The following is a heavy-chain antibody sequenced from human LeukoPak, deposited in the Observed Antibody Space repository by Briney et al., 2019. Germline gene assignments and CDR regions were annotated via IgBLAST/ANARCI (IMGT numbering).Heavy chain of an antibody. J-gene: IGHJ4*02. CDR3: AKRYSSSWYYFDY. CDR1: GFTFSSYA. CDR2: ISGSGGRT. Sequence: GGSLRLSCAASGFTFSSYAMSWVRQAPGKGLEWVSAISGSGGRTYYADSVKGRFTISRDNSKNTLYLQMNSLRAEDTAVYYCAKRYSSSWYYFDYWGQGTLVSVSS. V-gene: IGHV3-23*01. D-gene: IGHD6-13*01.